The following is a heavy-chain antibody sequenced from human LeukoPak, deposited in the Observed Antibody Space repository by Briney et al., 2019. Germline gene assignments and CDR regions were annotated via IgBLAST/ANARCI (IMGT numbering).Heavy chain of an antibody. V-gene: IGHV4-4*07. CDR3: ARLRTLATGVRYAFDI. Sequence: PSEPLSLTCSVSGGSISSFYWSWIRQPAGKGLEWIGRIYASGSTNYNPSLKSRVTMSVDTSKNQFSLKLSSVTAADTAVYYCARLRTLATGVRYAFDIWGQGTMVTVSS. CDR2: IYASGST. J-gene: IGHJ3*02. CDR1: GGSISSFY. D-gene: IGHD3-10*01.